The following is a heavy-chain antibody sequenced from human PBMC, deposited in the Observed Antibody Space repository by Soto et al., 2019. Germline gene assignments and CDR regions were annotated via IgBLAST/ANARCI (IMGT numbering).Heavy chain of an antibody. J-gene: IGHJ5*02. D-gene: IGHD5-12*01. CDR3: ARMGYSGYDYDSGWFDP. CDR1: GFTFSSYE. Sequence: PGGVLRLSCAASGFTFSSYEMNWFRQAPGKGLEWVSYISSSGSTIYYADSVKGRFTISRDNAKNSLYLQMNSLRAEDTAVYYCARMGYSGYDYDSGWFDPWGQGTLVTVSS. V-gene: IGHV3-48*03. CDR2: ISSSGSTI.